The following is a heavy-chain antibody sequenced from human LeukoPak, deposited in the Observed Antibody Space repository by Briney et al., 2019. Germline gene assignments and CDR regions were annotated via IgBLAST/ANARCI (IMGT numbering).Heavy chain of an antibody. Sequence: ASVKVSCKASGYTFTSYGISWVRQAPGQGLEWMGWISAYNGNTNYAQKLQGRVTMTTDTSTSTAYMELRSLRSDDTAVYYCARRDYDILTGNDAFDIWGQGTMVTVSS. CDR2: ISAYNGNT. CDR3: ARRDYDILTGNDAFDI. V-gene: IGHV1-18*01. D-gene: IGHD3-9*01. CDR1: GYTFTSYG. J-gene: IGHJ3*02.